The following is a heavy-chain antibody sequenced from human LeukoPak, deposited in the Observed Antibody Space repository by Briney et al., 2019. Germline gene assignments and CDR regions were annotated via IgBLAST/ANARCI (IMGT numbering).Heavy chain of an antibody. CDR3: GGYRGALGALWYVDL. Sequence: PGGSLRLSCAASGFTFSSYAMSWVRQAPGKGLEWVSAISGSGGSTYYADSVKGRFTISRDNSKNTLYLQMNSLRAEDTAVYYCGGYRGALGALWYVDLWGGGAPVTTSS. CDR1: GFTFSSYA. CDR2: ISGSGGST. V-gene: IGHV3-23*01. D-gene: IGHD3-10*01. J-gene: IGHJ2*01.